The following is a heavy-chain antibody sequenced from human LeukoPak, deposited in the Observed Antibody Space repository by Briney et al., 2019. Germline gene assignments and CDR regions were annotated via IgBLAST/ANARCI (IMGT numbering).Heavy chain of an antibody. CDR1: GDSISSGDYY. Sequence: PSQTLSLTCTVSGDSISSGDYYWSWIRQPPGKGLEWIGYIYYSGSTYYNPSLKSRVTISVDTSKNQFSLKLSSVTAADTAVYYCAREGFYYDSSGSDDAFDIWGQGTMVTVSS. J-gene: IGHJ3*02. CDR3: AREGFYYDSSGSDDAFDI. D-gene: IGHD3-22*01. V-gene: IGHV4-30-4*08. CDR2: IYYSGST.